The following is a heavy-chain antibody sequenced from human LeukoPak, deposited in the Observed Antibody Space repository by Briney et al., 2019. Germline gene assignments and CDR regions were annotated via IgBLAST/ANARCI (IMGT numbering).Heavy chain of an antibody. CDR3: ARVGTSWYMEYWFDP. J-gene: IGHJ5*02. CDR2: INPNSGGT. D-gene: IGHD6-13*01. Sequence: ASVKVSCKAFGYTFTDYYMHWVRQAPGQGLEWMGWINPNSGGTIYAQKFRGRVTMTRDTSISTAYLELSSLRSDDTAVYFCARVGTSWYMEYWFDPWGQGTLVTVSS. V-gene: IGHV1-2*02. CDR1: GYTFTDYY.